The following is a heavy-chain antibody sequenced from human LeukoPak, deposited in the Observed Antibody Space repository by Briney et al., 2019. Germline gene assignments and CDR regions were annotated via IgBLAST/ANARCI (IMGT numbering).Heavy chain of an antibody. CDR3: ARDYYDSSGYRYFDY. CDR1: GGSISSYY. J-gene: IGHJ4*02. Sequence: SGTLSLTCTVSGGSISSYYWSWIRQPAGKGLEWIGRIYTSGSTNYNPSLKSRVTMSVDTSKNQFSLKLSSVTAADTAVYYCARDYYDSSGYRYFDYWGQGTLVTVSS. CDR2: IYTSGST. D-gene: IGHD3-22*01. V-gene: IGHV4-4*07.